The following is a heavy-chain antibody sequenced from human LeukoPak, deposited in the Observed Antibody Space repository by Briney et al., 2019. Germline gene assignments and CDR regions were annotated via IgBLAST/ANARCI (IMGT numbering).Heavy chain of an antibody. J-gene: IGHJ4*02. V-gene: IGHV3-21*01. CDR3: AKGRIGAVGDY. CDR1: GFTFSSYS. Sequence: PGGSLRLSCAASGFTFSSYSMNWVRQAPGKGLEWVSSISSSSSYIYYADSVKGRFTISRDNSKKTLYLQMNSLRVEDTAVYYCAKGRIGAVGDYWGQGTLVTVSS. D-gene: IGHD3-16*01. CDR2: ISSSSSYI.